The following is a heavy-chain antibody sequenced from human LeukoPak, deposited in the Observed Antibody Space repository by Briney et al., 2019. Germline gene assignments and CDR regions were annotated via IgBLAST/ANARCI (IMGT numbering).Heavy chain of an antibody. CDR1: GGSISSYY. J-gene: IGHJ4*02. V-gene: IGHV4-59*01. CDR3: AREGRQDYVYFDH. D-gene: IGHD4-17*01. Sequence: SETLSLTCTVSGGSISSYYWSWIRQPAGMGLKRFGYITYSGSTNYNPSLKSRVTMSVDTSKNQFSLKLSSVTAADTAMYYCAREGRQDYVYFDHWGQGSLVTVSS. CDR2: ITYSGST.